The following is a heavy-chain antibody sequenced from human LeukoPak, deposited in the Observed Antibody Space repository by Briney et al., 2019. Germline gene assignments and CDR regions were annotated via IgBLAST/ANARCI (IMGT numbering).Heavy chain of an antibody. V-gene: IGHV3-23*01. Sequence: GGSLRLSCAASGFTFSSYAMSWVRQSPGKGLEWVSAISGSGDSTYYADSVKGRFTISRDNSRNTLYLQMNGLRAEDAAVYYCAKSPYGDYYLDFDYWGQGTLVTVSS. CDR3: AKSPYGDYYLDFDY. D-gene: IGHD4-17*01. CDR2: ISGSGDST. CDR1: GFTFSSYA. J-gene: IGHJ4*02.